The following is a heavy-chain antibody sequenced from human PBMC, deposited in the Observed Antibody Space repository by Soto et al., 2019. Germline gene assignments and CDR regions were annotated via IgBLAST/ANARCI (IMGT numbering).Heavy chain of an antibody. V-gene: IGHV4-59*11. CDR1: GGPIIDHC. CDR2: ISYTGSA. D-gene: IGHD5-12*01. Sequence: PSVTLPVPWTVSGGPIIDHCWSWIRQPPGKGLEWIGHISYTGSANYNPSLKSRVTISLDTSKNQFSLNLTSVTAADTAVYYCARRRDGYTGVWFDPWGQGTLVTSPQ. J-gene: IGHJ5*02. CDR3: ARRRDGYTGVWFDP.